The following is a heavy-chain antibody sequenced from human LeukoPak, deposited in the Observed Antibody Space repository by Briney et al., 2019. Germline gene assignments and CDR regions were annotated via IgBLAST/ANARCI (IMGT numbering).Heavy chain of an antibody. CDR1: GGSISGYY. CDR2: IYYIGST. Sequence: SETLSLTCTVSGGSISGYYWSWIRQPPGMGLEWIGDIYYIGSTNYNPSLKSRVTISVDTSKNQFSLNLSSVTAADTAVYYCARDRRFNGMDVRGQGTTVTVSS. J-gene: IGHJ6*02. D-gene: IGHD3-3*01. CDR3: ARDRRFNGMDV. V-gene: IGHV4-59*01.